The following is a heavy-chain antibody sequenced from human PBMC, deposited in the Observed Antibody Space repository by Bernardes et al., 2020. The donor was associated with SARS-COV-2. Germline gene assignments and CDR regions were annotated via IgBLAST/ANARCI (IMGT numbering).Heavy chain of an antibody. V-gene: IGHV3-74*01. Sequence: GGSLSLSCAASGITFSNYYIHWVRQVPDKGLVWVSRINGDGSATNYADSVKGRFTISRDNARNTVYLQMNSLRGEDTAVYYCARGSGNYYFDYWGQGTLLTVSS. J-gene: IGHJ4*02. D-gene: IGHD1-26*01. CDR1: GITFSNYY. CDR2: INGDGSAT. CDR3: ARGSGNYYFDY.